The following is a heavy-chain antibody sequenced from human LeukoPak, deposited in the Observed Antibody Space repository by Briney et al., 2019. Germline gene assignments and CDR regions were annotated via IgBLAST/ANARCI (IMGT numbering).Heavy chain of an antibody. V-gene: IGHV3-30-3*01. CDR2: ISYDGSNK. Sequence: PGGSLRLSCAASGFTFSSYAMHWVRQAPGKGLEWVAVISYDGSNKYYADSVKGRFTISRDNSKNTLYLQMNSLRAEDTAVYYCARDREWEPTYYFDYWGQGTLVTVSS. CDR3: ARDREWEPTYYFDY. CDR1: GFTFSSYA. D-gene: IGHD1-26*01. J-gene: IGHJ4*02.